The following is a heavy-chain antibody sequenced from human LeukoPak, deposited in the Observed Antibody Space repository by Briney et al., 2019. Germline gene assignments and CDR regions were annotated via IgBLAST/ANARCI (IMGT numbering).Heavy chain of an antibody. J-gene: IGHJ4*02. D-gene: IGHD2-21*02. Sequence: ASVKVSFTASGYTFTGYYMHWVRQAPGQGLEWMGWINPNSGGTNYAQKFQGRVTMTRDTSISTAYMELSRLRSDDTAVYYCARGRGRGCGGDCYSFGFDYWGQGTLVTVSS. CDR3: ARGRGRGCGGDCYSFGFDY. CDR1: GYTFTGYY. CDR2: INPNSGGT. V-gene: IGHV1-2*02.